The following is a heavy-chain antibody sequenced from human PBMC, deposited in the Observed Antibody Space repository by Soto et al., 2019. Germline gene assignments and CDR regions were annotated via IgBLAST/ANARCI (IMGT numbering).Heavy chain of an antibody. CDR2: ISTYNGNT. J-gene: IGHJ4*02. CDR1: GYTFTSYG. Sequence: GASVKVSCKASGYTFTSYGISWARQAPGQGLEWMGWISTYNGNTKYAQKLQGRVTMTTDTSTSTAYMELRSLRSDDTAVFYCAREIVRGVGSDYWGQGTLVTVSS. CDR3: AREIVRGVGSDY. D-gene: IGHD3-10*02. V-gene: IGHV1-18*01.